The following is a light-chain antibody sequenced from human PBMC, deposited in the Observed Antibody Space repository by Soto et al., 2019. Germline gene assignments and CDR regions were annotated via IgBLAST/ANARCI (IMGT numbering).Light chain of an antibody. Sequence: QSVLTQPASVSGSPGQSITISCTGTSSDVGGYNYVSWYQQHPGKAPKLMIDDVSNRPSGVSNRFSGSKSGNTASQTISGLQAEGESEYYCSSYTSSSTLEVFGTGTKLTVL. CDR2: DVS. J-gene: IGLJ1*01. CDR3: SSYTSSSTLEV. V-gene: IGLV2-14*01. CDR1: SSDVGGYNY.